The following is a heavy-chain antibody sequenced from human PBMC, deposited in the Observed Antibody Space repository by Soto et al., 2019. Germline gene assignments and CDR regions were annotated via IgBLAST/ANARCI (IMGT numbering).Heavy chain of an antibody. CDR2: IYHSGST. Sequence: SETLSLTCAVSSGSISSNNWWSWVRQPPGKGLEWIGEIYHSGSTNYNLSLKSRVTISVDKSKNQFSLKLSSVTAADTAVYYCARGGLAESWFDPWGQGTLVTVSS. D-gene: IGHD2-21*01. CDR3: ARGGLAESWFDP. J-gene: IGHJ5*02. CDR1: SGSISSNNW. V-gene: IGHV4-4*02.